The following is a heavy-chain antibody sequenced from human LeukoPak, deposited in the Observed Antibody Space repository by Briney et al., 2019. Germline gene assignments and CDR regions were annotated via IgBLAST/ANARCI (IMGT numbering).Heavy chain of an antibody. Sequence: SQTLSLTCTVSGGSISSGGYYWSWIRQHPGKGLEWIGYIYYSGSTYYNPSLKSRVTISVDTSKNQFSLKLSSVTAADTAVYYCASSEAAMGRNFDYWGQGTLVTVSS. D-gene: IGHD5-18*01. CDR3: ASSEAAMGRNFDY. J-gene: IGHJ4*02. CDR2: IYYSGST. CDR1: GGSISSGGYY. V-gene: IGHV4-31*03.